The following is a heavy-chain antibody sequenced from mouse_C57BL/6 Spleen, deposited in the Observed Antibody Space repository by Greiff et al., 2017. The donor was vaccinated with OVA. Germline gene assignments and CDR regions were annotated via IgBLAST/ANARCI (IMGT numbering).Heavy chain of an antibody. CDR3: ARFDYYGSSLDY. CDR2: IYPGSGST. CDR1: GYTFTSYW. Sequence: VQLQQPGAELVKPGASVKMSCKASGYTFTSYWITWVKQRPGQGLEWIGDIYPGSGSTNYNEKFKSKATLTVDTSSSTAYMQLSSLTSEDSAVDYCARFDYYGSSLDYWGQGTTLTVSS. D-gene: IGHD1-1*01. V-gene: IGHV1-55*01. J-gene: IGHJ2*01.